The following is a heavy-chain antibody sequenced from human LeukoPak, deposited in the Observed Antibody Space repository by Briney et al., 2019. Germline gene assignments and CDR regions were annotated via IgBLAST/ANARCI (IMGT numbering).Heavy chain of an antibody. J-gene: IGHJ6*03. CDR1: GFSLSTSGVG. CDR3: AHRRGEEAAAGPGGIIYYYYYMDV. V-gene: IGHV2-5*02. CDR2: IYWDDDK. Sequence: SGPTLVNPTQTLTLTCTFSGFSLSTSGVGVGWIRQPPGKALEWLALIYWDDDKRYSPSLKSRLTITKDTSKNQVVLTMTNMDPVDTATYYCAHRRGEEAAAGPGGIIYYYYYMDVWGKGTTVTVSS. D-gene: IGHD6-13*01.